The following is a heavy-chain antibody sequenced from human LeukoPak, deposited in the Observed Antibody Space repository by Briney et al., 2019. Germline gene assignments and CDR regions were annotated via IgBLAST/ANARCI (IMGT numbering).Heavy chain of an antibody. CDR1: GFTFSSYA. V-gene: IGHV3-23*01. Sequence: GGSLRLSCAASGFTFSSYAMSWVRQAPGKGLEWVSSISSSGGSTYYADSVKGRFTISRDNSKNTLYPQMNSLRAEDTAVYYCAKKNGDYVTYHFDYWGQGSLVNVSS. J-gene: IGHJ4*02. CDR2: ISSSGGST. D-gene: IGHD4-17*01. CDR3: AKKNGDYVTYHFDY.